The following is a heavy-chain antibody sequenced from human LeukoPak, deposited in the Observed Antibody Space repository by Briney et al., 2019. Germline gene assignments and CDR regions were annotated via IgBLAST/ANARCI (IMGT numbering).Heavy chain of an antibody. CDR2: IYYSGST. J-gene: IGHJ4*02. D-gene: IGHD6-13*01. Sequence: PSETLSLTXTVSGGSISSSSYYWGWLRQPPGKGLEWIGSIYYSGSTYYNPSLKSRVTISVDTSKNQFSLKLSSVTAADTAVYYCARLDSSSWYPDYWGQGTLVTVSS. CDR1: GGSISSSSYY. CDR3: ARLDSSSWYPDY. V-gene: IGHV4-39*01.